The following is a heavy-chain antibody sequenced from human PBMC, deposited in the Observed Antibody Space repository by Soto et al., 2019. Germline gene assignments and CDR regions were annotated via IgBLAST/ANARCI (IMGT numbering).Heavy chain of an antibody. V-gene: IGHV1-3*01. CDR2: INADNGNT. CDR1: GYTFSGSV. Sequence: ASVKVSCKASGYTFSGSVMHWVRQAPGQRLEWMGWINADNGNTKYSQKFQDRVTLTRDTSASTAYMELSSLRSEDTTVYYCATEIDATPVTSREYWGQETMVIVSA. CDR3: ATEIDATPVTSREY. J-gene: IGHJ4*02. D-gene: IGHD4-17*01.